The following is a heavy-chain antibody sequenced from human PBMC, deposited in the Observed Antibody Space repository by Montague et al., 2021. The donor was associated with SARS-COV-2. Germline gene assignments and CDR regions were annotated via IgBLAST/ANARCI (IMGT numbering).Heavy chain of an antibody. D-gene: IGHD3-22*01. V-gene: IGHV4-31*03. J-gene: IGHJ3*02. Sequence: TLSLTCTVSGGSISSGGYYWSWIRQRPGKGREGIAYIYYSGSTYYNPYLKSRVSILVDTSKNQFSLELSSVTAADTAVYYCARARTRFSLIVVVFDTFDIWGQGTMVTVSS. CDR3: ARARTRFSLIVVVFDTFDI. CDR2: IYYSGST. CDR1: GGSISSGGYY.